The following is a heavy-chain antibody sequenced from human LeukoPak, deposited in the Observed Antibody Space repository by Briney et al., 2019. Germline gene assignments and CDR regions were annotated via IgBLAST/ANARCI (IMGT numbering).Heavy chain of an antibody. J-gene: IGHJ4*02. CDR1: GFTFSSYL. Sequence: GGSLRLSCAASGFTFSSYLMHWVCQAPGKGLVWVSRINSDGSSTSYADSVKGRFTISRDNAKNTLYLQMNSLRAEDTAVYYCARGSWSAAGTSIDYWGQGTLVTVSS. CDR3: ARGSWSAAGTSIDY. D-gene: IGHD6-13*01. V-gene: IGHV3-74*01. CDR2: INSDGSST.